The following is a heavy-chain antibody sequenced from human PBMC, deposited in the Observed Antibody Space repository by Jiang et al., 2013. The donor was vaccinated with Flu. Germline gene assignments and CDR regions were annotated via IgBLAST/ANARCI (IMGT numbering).Heavy chain of an antibody. CDR1: GGSFSGYY. J-gene: IGHJ6*02. Sequence: LKPSETLSLTCAVYGGSFSGYYWSWIRQPPGKGLEWIGEINHSGSTNYNPSLKSRVTISVDTSKNQFSLKLSSVTAADTAVYYCARRGAAGTQYYGMDVWGQGTTVTVSS. V-gene: IGHV4-34*01. CDR2: INHSGST. CDR3: ARRGAAGTQYYGMDV. D-gene: IGHD6-13*01.